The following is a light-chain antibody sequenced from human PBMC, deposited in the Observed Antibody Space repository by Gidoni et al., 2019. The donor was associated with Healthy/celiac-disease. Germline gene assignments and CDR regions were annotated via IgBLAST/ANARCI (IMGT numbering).Light chain of an antibody. CDR2: RNN. J-gene: IGLJ2*01. V-gene: IGLV1-47*01. CDR3: AAWDDSLSGVV. CDR1: SSNIGSNY. Sequence: QSVLTQPPSASGTPGQGVSISCSGSSSNIGSNYVYWYQPLPGTAPKLLIYRNNQRPSGVPDRFSGSKSGTSASLAISGLRSEDEADYYCAAWDDSLSGVVFGGGTKLTVL.